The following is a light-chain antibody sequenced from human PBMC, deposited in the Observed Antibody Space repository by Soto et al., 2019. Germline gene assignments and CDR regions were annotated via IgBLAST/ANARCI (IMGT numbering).Light chain of an antibody. V-gene: IGKV3-20*01. CDR2: GAS. J-gene: IGKJ5*01. CDR3: QQYDSSPPIT. CDR1: QSLRPTY. Sequence: EIVLTQSPATLSFSPGETATLSCRASQSLRPTYVAWYQQKPGQAPRLLIYGASFRATDIPDRFSGRGSGTDFTLTISGLEPEDFAVYYCQQYDSSPPITFGQGTRLEIK.